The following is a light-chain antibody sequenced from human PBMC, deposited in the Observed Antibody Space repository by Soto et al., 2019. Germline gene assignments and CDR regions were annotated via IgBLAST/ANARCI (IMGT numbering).Light chain of an antibody. CDR2: EVS. J-gene: IGLJ2*01. CDR1: SSDVGNYNY. Sequence: QSALTQPPSASGSPGQSVTISCTGTSSDVGNYNYVSWYQQHPGKAPKLMIYEVSKRPSGVPDRFSGSKSGNTASLTVSGLHAEDEADYYCSSYAGSKTLFGGGTKVTFL. V-gene: IGLV2-8*01. CDR3: SSYAGSKTL.